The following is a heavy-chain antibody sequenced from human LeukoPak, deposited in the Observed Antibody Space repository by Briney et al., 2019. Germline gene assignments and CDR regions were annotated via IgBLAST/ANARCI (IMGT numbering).Heavy chain of an antibody. CDR1: GFTFST. CDR2: INSDGSDT. J-gene: IGHJ4*02. CDR3: ARGLTGDR. Sequence: GGSLRLSCTASGFTFSTMNWVRQAPGKGLVWVSRINSDGSDTNYADSVKGRFTISRDNAKNTLYLQMNSLRVEDTAVYYCARGLTGDRWGQGSLVTVSS. D-gene: IGHD7-27*01. V-gene: IGHV3-74*01.